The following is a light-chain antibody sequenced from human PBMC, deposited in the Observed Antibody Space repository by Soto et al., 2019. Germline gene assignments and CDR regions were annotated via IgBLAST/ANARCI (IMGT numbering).Light chain of an antibody. CDR1: QSISSW. CDR3: HQYDSYSGP. V-gene: IGKV1-5*01. J-gene: IGKJ1*01. Sequence: DIPMTQSPSTLSASVGDRVTITCRASQSISSWLAWYQQKPGKAPKLLIHDASSLESGVPLRFSGSGSGTEFTLTISSLQPDDFATYYCHQYDSYSGPFGQGTKVEIK. CDR2: DAS.